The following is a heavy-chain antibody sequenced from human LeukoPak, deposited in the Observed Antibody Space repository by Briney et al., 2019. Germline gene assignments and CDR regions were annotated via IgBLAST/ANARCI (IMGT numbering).Heavy chain of an antibody. CDR1: GFTFDDYA. CDR2: ISWNSGSI. J-gene: IGHJ4*02. CDR3: VKDMGEYSSLNFDY. Sequence: GRSLRLSCAASGFTFDDYAMHWVRQAPGKGLEWVSGISWNSGSIGYADSVKGRFTISRDNAKNSLYLQMNSLRAEDTALYYCVKDMGEYSSLNFDYWGQGTLVTVSS. D-gene: IGHD6-6*01. V-gene: IGHV3-9*01.